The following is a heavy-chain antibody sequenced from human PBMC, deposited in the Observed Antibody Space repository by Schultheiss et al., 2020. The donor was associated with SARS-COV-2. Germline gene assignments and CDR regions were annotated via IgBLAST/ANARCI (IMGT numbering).Heavy chain of an antibody. CDR1: GGSISSGDYY. D-gene: IGHD4-17*01. CDR2: IYYSGST. Sequence: SETLSLTCTVSGGSISSGDYYWSWIRQHPGKGLEWIGYIYYSGSTYYNPSLKSRVTISVDTSKNQFSLKLSSVTAADTAVYYCARWYGAYFGYYFDYWGQGTLVTVSS. V-gene: IGHV4-31*03. CDR3: ARWYGAYFGYYFDY. J-gene: IGHJ4*02.